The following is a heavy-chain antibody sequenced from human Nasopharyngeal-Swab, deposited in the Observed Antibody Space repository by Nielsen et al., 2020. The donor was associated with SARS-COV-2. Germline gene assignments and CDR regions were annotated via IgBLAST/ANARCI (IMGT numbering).Heavy chain of an antibody. J-gene: IGHJ4*02. D-gene: IGHD3-3*01. V-gene: IGHV4-39*02. Sequence: GSLRLSCTVSGGSITSSRHRWGWIRQPPGKGLQWIGQILVNRYTEYYPSVRGRITVYADTSENSFSLRLSSVTAADTAVYYCARLDPFGSEDKWGQGTLVTVSS. CDR3: ARLDPFGSEDK. CDR2: ILVNRYT. CDR1: GGSITSSRHR.